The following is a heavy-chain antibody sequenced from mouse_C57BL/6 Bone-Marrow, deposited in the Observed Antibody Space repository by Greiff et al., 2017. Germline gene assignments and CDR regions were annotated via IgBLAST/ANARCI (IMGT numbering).Heavy chain of an antibody. CDR1: GFSLTSYG. D-gene: IGHD3-2*02. CDR3: AKRGGSSGDEAMDY. V-gene: IGHV2-9*01. CDR2: IWGGGST. J-gene: IGHJ4*01. Sequence: VQLQESGPGLVAPSQRLSIPCTVSGFSLTSYGVDWVRQPPGKGLAWLGVIWGGGSTNYNSALMCRRSISKDHSKSQVFLKMNSLPNDDTAMYYCAKRGGSSGDEAMDYWGQGTSVTVSS.